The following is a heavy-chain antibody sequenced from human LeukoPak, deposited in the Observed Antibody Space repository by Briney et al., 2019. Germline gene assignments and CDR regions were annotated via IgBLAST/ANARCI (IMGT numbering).Heavy chain of an antibody. Sequence: GGSLRLSCAASGFTFSSNTMSWVRQAPGKGLEWVSAITGSGDSTYHADSVKGRFTISRDNSKNTLYLQMDSLRAEDAAVYYCAKGNYHDTSGHYENLDYWGQGTLVTVSS. J-gene: IGHJ4*02. D-gene: IGHD3-22*01. CDR1: GFTFSSNT. CDR2: ITGSGDST. CDR3: AKGNYHDTSGHYENLDY. V-gene: IGHV3-23*01.